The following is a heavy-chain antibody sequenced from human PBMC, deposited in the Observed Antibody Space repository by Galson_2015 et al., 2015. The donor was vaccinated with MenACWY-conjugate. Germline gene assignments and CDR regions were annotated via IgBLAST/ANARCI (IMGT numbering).Heavy chain of an antibody. CDR2: ITGSGGST. CDR1: GFTFSNYV. D-gene: IGHD6-13*01. J-gene: IGHJ4*02. Sequence: SLRLSCAASGFTFSNYVMNWVRQAPEKGLEWVSTITGSGGSTYYADSLKGRFTISRDNSKNTLYLQMNSLRAEDTAVYYCAKAAYTSSWYQDAFDYWGLGSLVTVSS. CDR3: AKAAYTSSWYQDAFDY. V-gene: IGHV3-23*01.